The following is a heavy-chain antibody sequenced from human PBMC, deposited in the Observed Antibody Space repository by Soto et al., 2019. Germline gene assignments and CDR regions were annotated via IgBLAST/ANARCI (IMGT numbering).Heavy chain of an antibody. CDR3: ARDSSYYDFWSGYYRY. CDR2: INHSGST. CDR1: GGSFSGYY. D-gene: IGHD3-3*01. Sequence: SETLSLTCAVYGGSFSGYYWSWIRQPPGKGLEWIGEINHSGSTNYNPSLKSRVTISVDTSKNQFSLKLSSVTAADTAVYYCARDSSYYDFWSGYYRYWGQGTLVTVSS. V-gene: IGHV4-34*01. J-gene: IGHJ4*02.